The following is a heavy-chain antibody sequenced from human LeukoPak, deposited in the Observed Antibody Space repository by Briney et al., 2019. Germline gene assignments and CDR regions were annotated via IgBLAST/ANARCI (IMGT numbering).Heavy chain of an antibody. CDR2: MNPNSGNT. J-gene: IGHJ5*02. V-gene: IGHV1-8*01. CDR1: GYTFTSYD. CDR3: ARAPRNYDFWSGYFSTNWFDP. D-gene: IGHD3-3*01. Sequence: ASVKVSCKASGYTFTSYDINWVRQATGQGLEWMGWMNPNSGNTGYAQKFQGRATMTRNTSISTAYMELSSLRSEDTAVYYCARAPRNYDFWSGYFSTNWFDPWGQGTLVTVSS.